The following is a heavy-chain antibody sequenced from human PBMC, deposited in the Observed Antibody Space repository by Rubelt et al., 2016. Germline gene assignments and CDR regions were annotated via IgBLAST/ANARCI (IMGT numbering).Heavy chain of an antibody. Sequence: EVQLVESGGGLVQPGGSLRLSCAASGFTLSSYWMHWVRQAPGKGLVWVSRINSDGSITSYADSVKGRFTISRDNAKNSLHLQMNSLRADDTGVYYWTRSTAGGYGYGRPCEYWGQGTLVTVSS. CDR1: GFTLSSYW. V-gene: IGHV3-74*01. CDR2: INSDGSIT. CDR3: TRSTAGGYGYGRPCEY. J-gene: IGHJ4*02. D-gene: IGHD5-18*01.